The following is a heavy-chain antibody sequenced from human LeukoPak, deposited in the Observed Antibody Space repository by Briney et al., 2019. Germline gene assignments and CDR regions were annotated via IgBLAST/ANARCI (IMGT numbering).Heavy chain of an antibody. CDR2: IYYSGST. V-gene: IGHV4-39*01. CDR3: ARPLVYCSGGSCSHAFDI. J-gene: IGHJ3*02. CDR1: GGSISSYY. Sequence: SQTLSLTCTVSGGSISSYYWGWIRQPPGKGLEWIGSIYYSGSTYYNPSLKSRVTISVDTSKNQFSLKLSSVTAADTAVYYCARPLVYCSGGSCSHAFDIWGQGTMVTVSS. D-gene: IGHD2-15*01.